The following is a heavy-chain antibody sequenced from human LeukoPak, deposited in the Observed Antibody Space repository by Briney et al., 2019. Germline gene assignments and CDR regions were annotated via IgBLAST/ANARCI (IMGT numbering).Heavy chain of an antibody. CDR3: ARSESGSYFSY. D-gene: IGHD1-26*01. J-gene: IGHJ4*02. V-gene: IGHV4-61*08. Sequence: KSSETLSLTCTVSGGSIRSGDFYWSWIRQPPGKGLEWIGYIYYSGSTNYNPSLKSRVTISVDTSKNQFSLKLSSVTAADTAVYYCARSESGSYFSYWGQGTLVTVSS. CDR1: GGSIRSGDFY. CDR2: IYYSGST.